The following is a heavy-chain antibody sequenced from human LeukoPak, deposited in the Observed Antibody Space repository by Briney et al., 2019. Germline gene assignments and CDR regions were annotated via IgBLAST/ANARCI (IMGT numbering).Heavy chain of an antibody. CDR2: IYTSGST. V-gene: IGHV4-4*07. J-gene: IGHJ4*02. CDR3: ARSVAGAYDY. D-gene: IGHD6-19*01. CDR1: VGFISSYY. Sequence: PSETLSLTCTVSVGFISSYYWNWIRQPAGKGLEWIGRIYTSGSTNYNPSLKSRVTISVDKSKNQFSLRLSSVTAADTAVYYCARSVAGAYDYWGQGALVTVSS.